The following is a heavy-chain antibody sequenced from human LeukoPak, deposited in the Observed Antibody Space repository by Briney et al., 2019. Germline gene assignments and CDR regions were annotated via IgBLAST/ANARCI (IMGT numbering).Heavy chain of an antibody. CDR1: GFTFSNYW. V-gene: IGHV3-7*01. CDR2: INQDGSEK. CDR3: ARDWSSFG. D-gene: IGHD6-6*01. Sequence: GGSLRLSCAASGFTFSNYWMSWVRQAPGKGLEWVANINQDGSEKYYVDSVKGRFTISRDNAKNSLYLQMNSLRAEDTAVYFCARDWSSFGWGQETLVTVS. J-gene: IGHJ4*02.